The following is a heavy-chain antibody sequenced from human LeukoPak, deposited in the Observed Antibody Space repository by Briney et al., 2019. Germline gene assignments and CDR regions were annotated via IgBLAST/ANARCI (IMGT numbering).Heavy chain of an antibody. CDR2: MNPNSGNT. D-gene: IGHD3-16*02. J-gene: IGHJ4*02. CDR1: GYTFTSYD. CDR3: ARDRYYDYVWGSYRHFDY. V-gene: IGHV1-8*01. Sequence: ASVKVSCKASGYTFTSYDINWVRQATGQGLEWMGWMNPNSGNTGYAQKFQGRVTMTRNTSISTAYMELSSLRSEDTAVYYCARDRYYDYVWGSYRHFDYWGQGTLVTVSS.